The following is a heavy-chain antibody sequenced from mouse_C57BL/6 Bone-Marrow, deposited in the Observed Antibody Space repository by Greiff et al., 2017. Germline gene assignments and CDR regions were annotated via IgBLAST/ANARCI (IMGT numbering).Heavy chain of an antibody. CDR3: ARSDYDYGEDY. CDR1: GYAFSSSW. J-gene: IGHJ4*01. D-gene: IGHD2-4*01. Sequence: VQLQQSGPELVKPGASVKISCKASGYAFSSSWMNWVKQRPGKGLEWIGDIYPGSGSTNYNEKFKSKATLTVDTSYSTAYMQLSSLTSEDSAVYYCARSDYDYGEDYWGQGTSVTVSS. V-gene: IGHV1-55*01. CDR2: IYPGSGST.